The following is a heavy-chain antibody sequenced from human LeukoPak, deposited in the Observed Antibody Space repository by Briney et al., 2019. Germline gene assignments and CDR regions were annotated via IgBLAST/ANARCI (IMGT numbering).Heavy chain of an antibody. CDR3: AREGDDSSGYLNWFDP. J-gene: IGHJ5*02. Sequence: GGSLRLSCAASGFAFSSYWMHWVRQAPGKGLEWVSRINIDGSRARYADSVNGRFTISRDNAKNTLYLQMNSLRVEDTAVYYCAREGDDSSGYLNWFDPWGQGTLVTVSS. CDR1: GFAFSSYW. V-gene: IGHV3-74*01. D-gene: IGHD3-22*01. CDR2: INIDGSRA.